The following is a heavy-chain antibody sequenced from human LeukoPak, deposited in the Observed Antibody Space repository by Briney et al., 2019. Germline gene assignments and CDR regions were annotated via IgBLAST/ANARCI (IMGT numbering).Heavy chain of an antibody. CDR3: ARPVDYVWGSYLQGGYFDY. D-gene: IGHD3-16*02. J-gene: IGHJ4*02. Sequence: GESLKISCKGSGYSFTSYWIGWVRQMPGKGLEWMGIIYPGDSDTRYSPSFQGQVTISADKSISTAYLQWSSLKASDTAMYYCARPVDYVWGSYLQGGYFDYWGQGALVTVSS. CDR2: IYPGDSDT. CDR1: GYSFTSYW. V-gene: IGHV5-51*01.